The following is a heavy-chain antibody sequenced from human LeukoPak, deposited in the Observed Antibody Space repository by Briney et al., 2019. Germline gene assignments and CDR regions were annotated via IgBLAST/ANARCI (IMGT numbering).Heavy chain of an antibody. Sequence: GGSLRLSCAASGFTVSNNYMSWVRQAPGKGLEWVSVFYSGGGTYYADSVKGRFTISADNARNSLYLQMNSLRVEDTAVYYCARDHNYAFDNWGQGTLVSVSS. V-gene: IGHV3-66*01. J-gene: IGHJ4*02. CDR3: ARDHNYAFDN. D-gene: IGHD1-1*01. CDR1: GFTVSNNY. CDR2: FYSGGGT.